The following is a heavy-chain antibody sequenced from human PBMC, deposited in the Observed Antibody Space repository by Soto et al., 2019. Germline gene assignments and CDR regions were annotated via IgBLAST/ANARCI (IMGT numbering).Heavy chain of an antibody. CDR3: GKVSTYYYDSTFDY. Sequence: PGGSLRLSCAVSGFTFSSYGMHWVRQAPGKGLEWVAIISYDGNYKYYADSVKGRFTISRDNSKNTLYLQMNSLRAEDTAVYYCGKVSTYYYDSTFDYWGQGTLVTVSS. V-gene: IGHV3-30*18. CDR1: GFTFSSYG. D-gene: IGHD3-22*01. J-gene: IGHJ4*02. CDR2: ISYDGNYK.